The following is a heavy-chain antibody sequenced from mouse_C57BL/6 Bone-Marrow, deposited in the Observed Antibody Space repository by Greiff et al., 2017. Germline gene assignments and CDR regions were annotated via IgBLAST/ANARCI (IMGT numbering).Heavy chain of an antibody. J-gene: IGHJ4*01. Sequence: QVQLKESGAELARPGASVKMSCKASGYTFTSYTMHWVKQRPGQGLEWIGYINPSSGYTKYNQKFKDKATLTADKSSSTAYMQQSSLTSEYSAVYYCARGYAMDYWGQGTTVTVSS. CDR1: GYTFTSYT. CDR2: INPSSGYT. V-gene: IGHV1-4*01. CDR3: ARGYAMDY.